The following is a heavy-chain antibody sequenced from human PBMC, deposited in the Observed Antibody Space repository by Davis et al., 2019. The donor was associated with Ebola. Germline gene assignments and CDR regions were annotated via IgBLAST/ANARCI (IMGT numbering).Heavy chain of an antibody. Sequence: GESLKISCAASGFTFSDYYMSWIRQAPGKGLEWVSYISSSSSYTNYADSVKGRFTISRDNAKNSLYLQMNSLRAEDTAVYYCARQGSKMTTVTNFDYWGQGTLVTVSS. CDR3: ARQGSKMTTVTNFDY. CDR1: GFTFSDYY. V-gene: IGHV3-11*06. CDR2: ISSSSSYT. J-gene: IGHJ4*02. D-gene: IGHD4-11*01.